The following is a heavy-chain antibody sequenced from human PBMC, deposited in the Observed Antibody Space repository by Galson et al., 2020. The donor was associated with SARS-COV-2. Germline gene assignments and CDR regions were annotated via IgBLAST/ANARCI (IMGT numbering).Heavy chain of an antibody. J-gene: IGHJ4*02. CDR1: GYSISSGYY. CDR3: ARILDY. V-gene: IGHV4-38-2*02. CDR2: IYNSGTT. Sequence: SETLSLTCTVSGYSISSGYYWGWSRQPPGKGLEFIGSIYNSGTTYYNPSLRSRVTISVDTSQNQFSLKLTSVTAADTAVYYCARILDYWGQGTLVTVSS.